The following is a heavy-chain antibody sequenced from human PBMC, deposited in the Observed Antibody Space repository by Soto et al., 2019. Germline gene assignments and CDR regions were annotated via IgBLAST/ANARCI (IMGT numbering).Heavy chain of an antibody. D-gene: IGHD6-6*01. CDR3: ARGIIAAWTDAFDI. J-gene: IGHJ3*02. CDR1: GYSFTSYW. Sequence: GESLKISCKGSGYSFTSYWIGWVRQMPGKGLEWMGRIDPSDSYTNYSPSFQGHVTISADKSISTAYLQWSSLKASDTAMYYCARGIIAAWTDAFDIWGQGTMVTVSS. CDR2: IDPSDSYT. V-gene: IGHV5-10-1*01.